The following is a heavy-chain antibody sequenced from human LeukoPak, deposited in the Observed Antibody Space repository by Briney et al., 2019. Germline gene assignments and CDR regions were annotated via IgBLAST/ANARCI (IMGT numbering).Heavy chain of an antibody. V-gene: IGHV4-39*07. CDR2: IYYSGST. Sequence: SETLSLTCTVSGGSISSSSYYWGWIRQPPGKGPEWIGSIYYSGSTYYNPSLKSRVTISVDTSKNQFSLKLSSVTAADTAVYYCARGRLDYGGNPFDYWGQGTLVTVSS. CDR3: ARGRLDYGGNPFDY. J-gene: IGHJ4*02. CDR1: GGSISSSSYY. D-gene: IGHD4-23*01.